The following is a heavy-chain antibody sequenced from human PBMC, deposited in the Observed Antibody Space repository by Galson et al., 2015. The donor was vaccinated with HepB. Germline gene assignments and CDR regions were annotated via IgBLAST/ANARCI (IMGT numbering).Heavy chain of an antibody. J-gene: IGHJ5*02. CDR3: AKGALTIAAAWFDP. V-gene: IGHV3-9*01. CDR1: GFTFDDYA. CDR2: ISWNSGSI. D-gene: IGHD6-13*01. Sequence: SLRLSCAASGFTFDDYAMHWVRQAPGKGLEWVSGISWNSGSIGYADSVKGRFTISRDNAKNSLYLQMNSLRAEDTALYYCAKGALTIAAAWFDPWGQGTLVTVSS.